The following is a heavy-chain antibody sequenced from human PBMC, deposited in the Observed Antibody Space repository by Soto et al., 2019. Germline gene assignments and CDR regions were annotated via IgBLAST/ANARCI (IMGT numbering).Heavy chain of an antibody. CDR1: GYTFTSYG. V-gene: IGHV1-18*01. Sequence: GASVKVSCKASGYTFTSYGISWVRQAPGQGLEWMGWISAYNGNTNYAQKLQGRVTTTTDTSTSTAYMELRSLRSDDTAVYYCARIPGSYLYYYYGMDVWGQGTTVTV. D-gene: IGHD1-26*01. CDR2: ISAYNGNT. J-gene: IGHJ6*02. CDR3: ARIPGSYLYYYYGMDV.